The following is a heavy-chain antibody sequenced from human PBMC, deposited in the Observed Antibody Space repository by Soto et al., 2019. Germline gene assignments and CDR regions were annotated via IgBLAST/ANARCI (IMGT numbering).Heavy chain of an antibody. D-gene: IGHD3-10*01. Sequence: EVQLLESGGGLVQPGGSLRLSCAASGFTFTTHAMNWVRQAPGKGLEWVSSISGSGGTTDYADSVKGRFTISRDNSKNTLYLQMNSLRAEDTAVYYCAKGLGEFSYYGMDVWGQGPTVTVSS. CDR1: GFTFTTHA. CDR2: ISGSGGTT. J-gene: IGHJ6*02. V-gene: IGHV3-23*01. CDR3: AKGLGEFSYYGMDV.